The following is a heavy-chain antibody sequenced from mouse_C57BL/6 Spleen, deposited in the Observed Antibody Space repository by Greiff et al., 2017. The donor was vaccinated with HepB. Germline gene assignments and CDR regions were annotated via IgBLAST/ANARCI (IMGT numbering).Heavy chain of an antibody. D-gene: IGHD1-1*01. J-gene: IGHJ3*01. CDR1: GFTFSSYA. CDR3: AREEVTTVPFSY. CDR2: ISDGGSYT. Sequence: EVKLVESGGGLVKPGGSLKLSCAASGFTFSSYAMSWVRQTPEKRLEWVATISDGGSYTYYPDNVQGRFTISKDNAKNNLYLQMSHLKSEDTAMYYCAREEVTTVPFSYWGQGTLVTVSA. V-gene: IGHV5-4*01.